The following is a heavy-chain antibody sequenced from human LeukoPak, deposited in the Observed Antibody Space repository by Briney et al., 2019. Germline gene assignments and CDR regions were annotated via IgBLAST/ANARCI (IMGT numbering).Heavy chain of an antibody. J-gene: IGHJ4*02. CDR2: IWYDGSNK. CDR1: GFTLSRYA. D-gene: IGHD3-10*01. CDR3: ARDKFGSGELLSPFDY. Sequence: GGSLRLSCAASGFTLSRYAMHWVRQAPGKGLEWVAVIWYDGSNKYYADSVKGRFTISRDNSKNTLYLQMNSLRAEDTAVYYCARDKFGSGELLSPFDYWGQGTLVTVSS. V-gene: IGHV3-33*08.